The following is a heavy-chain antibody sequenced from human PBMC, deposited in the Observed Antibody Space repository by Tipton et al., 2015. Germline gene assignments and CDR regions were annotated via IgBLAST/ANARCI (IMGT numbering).Heavy chain of an antibody. V-gene: IGHV3-21*01. Sequence: GSLRLSCAASGFIFSNYGMNWVRQAPGKGLEWVSSISSASGYIFYADSVKGRFTISRDNAKNSLSLQMNSLRAVDTAVYYCARKSSSRDCDSSGCYSYFDPWGQGTLVTVSS. J-gene: IGHJ5*02. D-gene: IGHD2-2*01. CDR3: ARKSSSRDCDSSGCYSYFDP. CDR2: ISSASGYI. CDR1: GFIFSNYG.